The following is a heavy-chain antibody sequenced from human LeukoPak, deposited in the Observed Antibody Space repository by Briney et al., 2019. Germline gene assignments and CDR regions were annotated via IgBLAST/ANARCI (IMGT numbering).Heavy chain of an antibody. Sequence: ASVKVSCKASGYTITDSYMHWVRQAPGQGLEWLGWINPHNGDTIFAQKFQGRVTMTRDTSISTAYMELSRLTSDDTAVYYRFRWSSDLNYWGQGTLVTVSS. CDR3: FRWSSDLNY. J-gene: IGHJ4*02. D-gene: IGHD3/OR15-3a*01. V-gene: IGHV1-2*02. CDR2: INPHNGDT. CDR1: GYTITDSY.